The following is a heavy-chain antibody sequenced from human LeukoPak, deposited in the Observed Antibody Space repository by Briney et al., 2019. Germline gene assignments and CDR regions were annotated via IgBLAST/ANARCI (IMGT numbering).Heavy chain of an antibody. D-gene: IGHD3-10*01. CDR3: ARDSITMVRGVIDY. J-gene: IGHJ4*02. CDR2: ISSSGSTI. Sequence: GGSLRLSCAASGFTFSSYGMSWVRQAPGKGLEWVSYISSSGSTIYYADSVKGRFTISRDNAKNSLYLQMNSLRAEDTAVYYCARDSITMVRGVIDYWGQGTLVTVSS. V-gene: IGHV3-48*04. CDR1: GFTFSSYG.